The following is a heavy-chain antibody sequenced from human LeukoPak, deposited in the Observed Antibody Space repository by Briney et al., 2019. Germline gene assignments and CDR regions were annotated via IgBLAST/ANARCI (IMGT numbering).Heavy chain of an antibody. CDR3: ARVASSSWYYFDY. J-gene: IGHJ4*02. Sequence: SEALSLTCTVSGGSISSGDYYWSWIRQPPGKGLEWIGYIYYSGSTYYNPSLKSRVTISVDTSKNQFSLKLSSVTAADTAVYYCARVASSSWYYFDYWGQGTLVTVSS. CDR1: GGSISSGDYY. CDR2: IYYSGST. D-gene: IGHD6-13*01. V-gene: IGHV4-30-4*08.